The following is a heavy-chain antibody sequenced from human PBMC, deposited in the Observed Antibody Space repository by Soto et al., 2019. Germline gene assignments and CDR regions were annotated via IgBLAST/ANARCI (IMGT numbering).Heavy chain of an antibody. CDR2: INPNSGDT. Sequence: GASVKVSCKASGYTFTGYYVHWVRQAPGQGLEWMGWINPNSGDTYLAQNFQGRVTMTRNISINTAHMELSSLRSEDTAVYYCARERKFDFWRKGLDVWGQGTTVTVSS. D-gene: IGHD3-3*01. J-gene: IGHJ6*02. CDR1: GYTFTGYY. CDR3: ARERKFDFWRKGLDV. V-gene: IGHV1-2*02.